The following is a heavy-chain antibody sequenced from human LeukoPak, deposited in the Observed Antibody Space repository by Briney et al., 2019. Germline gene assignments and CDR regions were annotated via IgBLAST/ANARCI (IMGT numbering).Heavy chain of an antibody. V-gene: IGHV4-59*01. Sequence: PSETLSLTCTVSGGSISSYYWTWIRQPPGKGLEWIGYIYHSGNTNYNPSLKSRVTISVDTSKNQFSLKVSSVPAADTAVYYCARHSSSSRGWFDPWGQGTLVTVSS. CDR3: ARHSSSSRGWFDP. CDR2: IYHSGNT. D-gene: IGHD6-6*01. J-gene: IGHJ5*02. CDR1: GGSISSYY.